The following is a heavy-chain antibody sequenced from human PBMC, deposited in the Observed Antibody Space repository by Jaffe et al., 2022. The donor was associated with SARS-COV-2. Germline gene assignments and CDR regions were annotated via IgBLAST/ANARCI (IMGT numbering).Heavy chain of an antibody. CDR1: GGSISSSSYY. D-gene: IGHD5-18*01. V-gene: IGHV4-39*01. CDR3: ASPMVTRRGTVYWYFDL. J-gene: IGHJ2*01. CDR2: IYYSGST. Sequence: QLQLQESGPGLVKPSETLSLTCTVSGGSISSSSYYWGWIRQPPGKGLEWIGSIYYSGSTYYNPSLKSRVTISVDTSKNQFSLKLSSVTAADTAVYYCASPMVTRRGTVYWYFDLWGRGTLVTVSS.